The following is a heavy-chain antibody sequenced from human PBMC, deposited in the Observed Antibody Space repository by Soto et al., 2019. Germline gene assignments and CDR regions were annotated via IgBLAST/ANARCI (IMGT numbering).Heavy chain of an antibody. J-gene: IGHJ4*02. CDR3: ARGVAATLFDY. Sequence: SETLSLTCTVSGGSISSSDYYWSWIRQPPGKGLEWIGYIYYSGSTYYNPSLKSRVTISVDTSKNQFSLKLSSVTAADTAVYYCARGVAATLFDYWGQGTLVTVSS. CDR1: GGSISSSDYY. CDR2: IYYSGST. V-gene: IGHV4-30-4*01. D-gene: IGHD2-15*01.